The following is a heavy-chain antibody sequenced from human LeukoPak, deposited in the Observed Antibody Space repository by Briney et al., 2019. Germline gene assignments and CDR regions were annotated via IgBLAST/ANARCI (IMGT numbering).Heavy chain of an antibody. Sequence: PSETLSLTCTVPGDSISSSSYYWGWIRQPPGKGLEWIGSIYYSGSTSYNPSLKSRVTISLDTSKNQFSLKLTSVTAADTAVYYCARKGYSISWYSPWGQGTLVTVSS. CDR1: GDSISSSSYY. J-gene: IGHJ5*02. V-gene: IGHV4-39*07. CDR2: IYYSGST. D-gene: IGHD6-13*01. CDR3: ARKGYSISWYSP.